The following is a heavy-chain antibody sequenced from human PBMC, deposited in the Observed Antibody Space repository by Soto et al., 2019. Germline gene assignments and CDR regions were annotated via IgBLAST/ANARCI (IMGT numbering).Heavy chain of an antibody. V-gene: IGHV3-23*01. J-gene: IGHJ3*02. CDR3: AKDLDIVVVVAATVLDAFDI. Sequence: PGGSLRLSCAASGFTFSSYAMSWVRQAPGKGLEWVSAISGSGGSTYYADSVKGRFTISRDNSKNTLYLQMNSLRAEDTAVYYFAKDLDIVVVVAATVLDAFDIWGQGTMVTVSS. CDR2: ISGSGGST. D-gene: IGHD2-15*01. CDR1: GFTFSSYA.